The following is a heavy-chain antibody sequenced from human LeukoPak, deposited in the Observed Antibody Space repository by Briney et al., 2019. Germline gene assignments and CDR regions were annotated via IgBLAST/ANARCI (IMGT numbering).Heavy chain of an antibody. J-gene: IGHJ6*02. D-gene: IGHD6-19*01. CDR3: AKAVAATGHYYFGMDV. Sequence: GGSLRLSCTASGFTFSSYGMHWVRQAPGKGLEWVAVIWFDGSNKYYADSVKGRLTISRDNSKSTLYLQMNSLRAKDTAVYYCAKAVAATGHYYFGMDVWGQGTTVTVSS. CDR1: GFTFSSYG. CDR2: IWFDGSNK. V-gene: IGHV3-33*06.